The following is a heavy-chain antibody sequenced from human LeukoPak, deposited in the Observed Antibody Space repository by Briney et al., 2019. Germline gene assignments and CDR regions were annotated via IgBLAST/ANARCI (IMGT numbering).Heavy chain of an antibody. J-gene: IGHJ4*02. D-gene: IGHD2-21*01. CDR2: IYYSGST. CDR3: ATFLVDSRSFDY. V-gene: IGHV4-39*01. CDR1: GGSISSSSYY. Sequence: SETLSLTCTVSGGSISSSSYYWGWIRQPPGKGLEWIGSIYYSGSTYYNPSLKSRVTISVDTSKNQFSLKLSSVTAADTAVYYCATFLVDSRSFDYWGQGTLVTVSS.